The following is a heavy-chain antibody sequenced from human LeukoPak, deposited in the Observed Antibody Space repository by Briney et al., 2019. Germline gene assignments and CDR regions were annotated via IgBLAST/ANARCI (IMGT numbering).Heavy chain of an antibody. J-gene: IGHJ4*02. CDR1: GYTFTGYY. D-gene: IGHD3-16*02. Sequence: GASVKVSCKASGYTFTGYYMHWVRQAPGQGLEWMGWINPKSGGTNYAQKFQGRVTMTRDTSISTAYMELSRLRSDDTAVYYCARVRHRLRLGELSEVLEYWGQGTLVTVSS. CDR2: INPKSGGT. V-gene: IGHV1-2*02. CDR3: ARVRHRLRLGELSEVLEY.